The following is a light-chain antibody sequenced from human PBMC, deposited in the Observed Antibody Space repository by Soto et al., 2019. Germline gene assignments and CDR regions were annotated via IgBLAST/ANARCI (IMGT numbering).Light chain of an antibody. CDR1: SRDVGGYKY. Sequence: QSAVAQPAGFACGPGRSITISYTGSSRDVGGYKYGSWYQHHPGKAPKIIIYEVTNRPSGVSNRFSGSKSGNTASLKISGFQAEDEADYYCISYTSDTSPYRVGTGTKVTVL. CDR2: EVT. V-gene: IGLV2-14*01. J-gene: IGLJ1*01. CDR3: ISYTSDTSPYR.